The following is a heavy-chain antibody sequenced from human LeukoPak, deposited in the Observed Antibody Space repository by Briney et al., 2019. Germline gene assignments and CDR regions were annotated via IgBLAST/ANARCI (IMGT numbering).Heavy chain of an antibody. J-gene: IGHJ4*02. CDR2: IKQDGSEK. V-gene: IGHV3-7*01. CDR3: ARDTGGGYSCYDC. D-gene: IGHD5-18*01. CDR1: GFTFSTYW. Sequence: PGGSLRLSCAASGFTFSTYWMTRIRQAPGKGLEWVANIKQDGSEKYYVDSVKGRFTISRDNAKNSLYLQMNSLRAEDTAVYYCARDTGGGYSCYDCWGQGTLVTVSS.